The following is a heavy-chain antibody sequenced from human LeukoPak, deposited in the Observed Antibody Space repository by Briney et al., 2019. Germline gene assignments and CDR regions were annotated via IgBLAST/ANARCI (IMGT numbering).Heavy chain of an antibody. CDR2: ISGTGGST. V-gene: IGHV3-23*01. Sequence: GGSLRLSCAASGFTFSSYAMSWVRQAPGKGLEWVSAISGTGGSTYYADSVKGRFTIPRDNSKNSLSLQVSSLRAEDTAVYYCAKTNGYYSDWGQGTLVTVSS. D-gene: IGHD3-22*01. CDR3: AKTNGYYSD. J-gene: IGHJ4*02. CDR1: GFTFSSYA.